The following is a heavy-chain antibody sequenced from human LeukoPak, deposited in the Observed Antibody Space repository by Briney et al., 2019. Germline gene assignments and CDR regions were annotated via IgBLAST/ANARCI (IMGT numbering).Heavy chain of an antibody. V-gene: IGHV3-53*01. D-gene: IGHD6-13*01. J-gene: IGHJ4*02. CDR1: GFTVSSNY. CDR2: IYSAGST. Sequence: PGGSLRLSCAASGFTVSSNYMSWVRQAPGKGLEWVSVIYSAGSTYYADSVKGRFTVSRDNSKNTLYLQMNSLRAEDTAVYYCAGEGKQQKHGYDYWGQGTLVTVSS. CDR3: AGEGKQQKHGYDY.